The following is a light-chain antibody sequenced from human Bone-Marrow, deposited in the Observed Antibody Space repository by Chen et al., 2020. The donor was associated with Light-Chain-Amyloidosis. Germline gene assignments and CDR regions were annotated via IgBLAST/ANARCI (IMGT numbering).Light chain of an antibody. V-gene: IGLV1-47*01. Sequence: QSVLTQPPSASGTPGQRVTISCSGSNSNIGNNYVYWFQQRPGTAPKLLICRSNERPSGVPDRFSGSKSGTSASLAISGLRYEDEADYYCATWDDSLTGYVFGTGTTVTVL. CDR2: RSN. CDR1: NSNIGNNY. CDR3: ATWDDSLTGYV. J-gene: IGLJ1*01.